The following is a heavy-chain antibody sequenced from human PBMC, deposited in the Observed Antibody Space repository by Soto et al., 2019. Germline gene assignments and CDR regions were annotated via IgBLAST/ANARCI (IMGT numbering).Heavy chain of an antibody. J-gene: IGHJ3*02. CDR3: ASVVVTANDAFAI. D-gene: IGHD2-21*02. CDR1: GGSISSSNW. V-gene: IGHV4-4*02. Sequence: PSETLSLTCAVSGGSISSSNWWSWVRQPPGKGLEWIGEIYHSGSTNYNPSLKSRVTISVDTSKNQFSLKLSSVTAADTAVYYCASVVVTANDAFAIWGQGTMVTVSS. CDR2: IYHSGST.